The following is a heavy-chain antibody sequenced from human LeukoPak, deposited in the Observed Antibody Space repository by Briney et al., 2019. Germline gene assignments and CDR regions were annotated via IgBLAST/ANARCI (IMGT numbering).Heavy chain of an antibody. D-gene: IGHD3-10*01. CDR1: GYTLTSYG. CDR2: ISAYNGVT. CDR3: ARMSYGSGTNWFDP. Sequence: ASVKVSCKASGYTLTSYGISWVRQAPGHGLEWMGWISAYNGVTNYAQKLQGRVTMTTDTSTSTAYMELRSLRSDDTAVYYCARMSYGSGTNWFDPWGQGTLVTVSS. V-gene: IGHV1-18*01. J-gene: IGHJ5*02.